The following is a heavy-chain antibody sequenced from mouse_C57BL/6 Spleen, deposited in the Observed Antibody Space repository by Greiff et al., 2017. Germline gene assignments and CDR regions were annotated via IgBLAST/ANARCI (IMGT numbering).Heavy chain of an antibody. CDR1: GYTFTNYW. CDR3: ARAITTVVARYWYFDV. V-gene: IGHV1-63*01. Sequence: QVHVKQSGAELVRPGTSVKMSCKASGYTFTNYWIGWAKQRPGHGLEWIGDIYPGGGYTNYNEKFKGKATLTADKSSSTAYMQFSRLTCEDSAIYYCARAITTVVARYWYFDVWGTGTTVTVSS. CDR2: IYPGGGYT. D-gene: IGHD1-1*01. J-gene: IGHJ1*03.